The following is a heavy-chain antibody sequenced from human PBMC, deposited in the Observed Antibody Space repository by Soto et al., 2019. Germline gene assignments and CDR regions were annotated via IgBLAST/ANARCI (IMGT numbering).Heavy chain of an antibody. CDR3: ARDLSGPIVVVPAATPRDNWFDP. D-gene: IGHD2-2*01. J-gene: IGHJ5*02. V-gene: IGHV1-69*13. Sequence: SVKVSCKASGGTFSSYAISWVRQAPGQGLEWMGGIIPIFGTANYAQKFQGRVTITADESTSTAYMELSSLRSEDAAVYYCARDLSGPIVVVPAATPRDNWFDPWGQGTLVTVPQ. CDR1: GGTFSSYA. CDR2: IIPIFGTA.